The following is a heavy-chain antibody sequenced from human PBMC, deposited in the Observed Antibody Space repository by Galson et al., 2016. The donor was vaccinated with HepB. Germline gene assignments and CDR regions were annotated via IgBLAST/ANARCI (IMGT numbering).Heavy chain of an antibody. CDR2: IIPIFGTA. J-gene: IGHJ1*01. CDR3: AFRGSSSWYGYFQD. V-gene: IGHV1-69*13. Sequence: SVKVSCKASGGTFRKYAISWVRQAPGQGLEWMGGIIPIFGTAKYAQKFQGRVTITADESTSTAYMDLSSLRSEDTAVYYCAFRGSSSWYGYFQDWGQGTLVTVSS. CDR1: GGTFRKYA. D-gene: IGHD6-13*01.